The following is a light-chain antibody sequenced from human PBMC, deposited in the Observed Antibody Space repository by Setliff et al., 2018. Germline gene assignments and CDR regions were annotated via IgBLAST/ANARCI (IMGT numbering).Light chain of an antibody. J-gene: IGLJ1*01. CDR1: SSDFVDSNY. V-gene: IGLV2-14*01. CDR3: NSYTGTTTPYV. CDR2: EVT. Sequence: QSVLTQPASVSGSPGQSITISCTGSSSDFVDSNYLSWYQQHPGKAPKLMIYEVTNRPSGVSNRFSGSKSGNTASLTISGLQAEDEADYYCNSYTGTTTPYVFGTGTKVTVL.